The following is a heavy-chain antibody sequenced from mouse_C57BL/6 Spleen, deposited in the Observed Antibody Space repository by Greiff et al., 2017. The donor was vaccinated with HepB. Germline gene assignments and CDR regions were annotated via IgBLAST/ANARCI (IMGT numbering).Heavy chain of an antibody. V-gene: IGHV1-39*01. CDR2: INPNYGTT. CDR1: GYSFTDYN. D-gene: IGHD2-1*01. Sequence: VQLKESGPELVKPGASVKISCKASGYSFTDYNMNWVKQSNGKSLEWIGVINPNYGTTSYNQKFKGKATLTVDQSSSTAYMQLNSLTSEDSAVYYCARPVYGKDYAMDYWGQGTSVTVSS. CDR3: ARPVYGKDYAMDY. J-gene: IGHJ4*01.